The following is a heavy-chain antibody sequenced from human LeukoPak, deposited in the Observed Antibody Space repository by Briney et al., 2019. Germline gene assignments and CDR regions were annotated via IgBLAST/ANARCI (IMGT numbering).Heavy chain of an antibody. J-gene: IGHJ6*03. CDR3: AKVYYDFWSGYYMDV. CDR1: GFTFSSYG. V-gene: IGHV3-30*02. D-gene: IGHD3-3*01. CDR2: IRYDGSNK. Sequence: GGSLRLSCAASGFTFSSYGMHWVRQAPGKGLEWVAFIRYDGSNKYYADSVKGRFTISRDNSKNTLYLQMNSLRAEDTAVYYCAKVYYDFWSGYYMDVWGKGTTVTVSS.